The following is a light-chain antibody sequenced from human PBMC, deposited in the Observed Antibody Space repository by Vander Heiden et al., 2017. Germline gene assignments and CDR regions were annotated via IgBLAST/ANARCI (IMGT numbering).Light chain of an antibody. V-gene: IGLV1-44*01. J-gene: IGLJ2*01. Sequence: QSVLTQPPAASGTPGQRVTFSCSGSSSNIGSNTVNWYQQLPGTAPKRLIYRNNQRPSGVPDRFSGSTSGTSASLAISGLQSEDEADYYCAAWDNSLNGVVFGGGTKLTVL. CDR2: RNN. CDR1: SSNIGSNT. CDR3: AAWDNSLNGVV.